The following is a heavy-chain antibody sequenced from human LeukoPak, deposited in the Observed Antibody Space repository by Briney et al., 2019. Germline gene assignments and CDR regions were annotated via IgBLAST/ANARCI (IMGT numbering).Heavy chain of an antibody. D-gene: IGHD3-10*01. Sequence: TGGSLRLSCAASGLTFDGYAMHWARQAPGKGLEWVSLISGDGGSTYYADSVKGRFTISRDNSKNSLYLQMNSLRTEDTALYYCAKDIGEQWFFDYWGQGTLVTVSS. CDR1: GLTFDGYA. V-gene: IGHV3-43*02. CDR2: ISGDGGST. CDR3: AKDIGEQWFFDY. J-gene: IGHJ4*02.